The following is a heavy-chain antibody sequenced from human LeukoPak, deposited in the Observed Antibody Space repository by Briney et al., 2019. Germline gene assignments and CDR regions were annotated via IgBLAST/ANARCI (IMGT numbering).Heavy chain of an antibody. CDR2: ISYDGSNK. CDR1: GFTFSNYA. Sequence: GWPLRLSCAASGFTFSNYAMHWVRQAPGKGLEWVAVISYDGSNKYYADSVKGRFTISRDNSKNTLYLQMNSLRAEDTAVYYCARGRDYYGSGRRFDYWGQGTLVTVSS. V-gene: IGHV3-30*04. CDR3: ARGRDYYGSGRRFDY. D-gene: IGHD3-10*01. J-gene: IGHJ4*02.